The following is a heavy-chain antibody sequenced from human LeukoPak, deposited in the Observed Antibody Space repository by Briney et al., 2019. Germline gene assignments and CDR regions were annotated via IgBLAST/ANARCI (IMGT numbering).Heavy chain of an antibody. J-gene: IGHJ3*02. CDR1: GFNFSDYY. D-gene: IGHD6-19*01. CDR3: ARQGYSSGWYRAFDI. V-gene: IGHV3-11*04. CDR2: ISTSSNTI. Sequence: GGSLRLSCEASGFNFSDYYMSWIRQAPGKGLEWLSYISTSSNTIYYAESVKGRFTISRDNAKNSLYLQMNSLRAEDTAVYYCARQGYSSGWYRAFDIWGQGTMVTVSS.